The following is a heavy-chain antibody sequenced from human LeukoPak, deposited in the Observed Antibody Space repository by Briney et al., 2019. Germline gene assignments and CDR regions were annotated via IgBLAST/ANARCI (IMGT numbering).Heavy chain of an antibody. CDR3: ATARRQGYNLVDS. D-gene: IGHD5-24*01. V-gene: IGHV3-74*01. CDR2: IKYDGSHT. CDR1: GFIFSNYW. J-gene: IGHJ5*02. Sequence: GGSLRLSCAASGFIFSNYWMLWVRHSPGRGLVWVSRIKYDGSHTDYADSVKGLFTISRDNAKNTLFLQVNSLRAEDTAVYYCATARRQGYNLVDSWGQGTLVTVSS.